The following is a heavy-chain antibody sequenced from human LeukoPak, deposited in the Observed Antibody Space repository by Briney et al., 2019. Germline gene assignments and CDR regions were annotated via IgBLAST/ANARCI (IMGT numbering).Heavy chain of an antibody. CDR2: INHSGST. CDR3: ARGSIAAAGTGVWFDP. D-gene: IGHD6-13*01. J-gene: IGHJ5*02. V-gene: IGHV4-34*01. Sequence: SETLSLTCAVYGGSFSGYYWSWIRQPPGKGLVWIGEINHSGSTNYNPSLKSRVTISVDTSKNQFSLKLSSVTAADTAVYYCARGSIAAAGTGVWFDPWGQGTLVTVSS. CDR1: GGSFSGYY.